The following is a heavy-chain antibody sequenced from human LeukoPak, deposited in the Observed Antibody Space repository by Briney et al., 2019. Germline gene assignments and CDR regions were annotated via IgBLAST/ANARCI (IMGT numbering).Heavy chain of an antibody. Sequence: SQTLSLTRAVSGGSISSGGYSWSWIRQPPGKGLEWIGYIYHSGSTYYNPSLKSRVTISVDRSKNQFSLKLSSVTAADTAVYYCARARDSSGYKLQGYFDLWGRGTLVTVSS. V-gene: IGHV4-30-2*01. CDR3: ARARDSSGYKLQGYFDL. CDR2: IYHSGST. CDR1: GGSISSGGYS. J-gene: IGHJ2*01. D-gene: IGHD3-22*01.